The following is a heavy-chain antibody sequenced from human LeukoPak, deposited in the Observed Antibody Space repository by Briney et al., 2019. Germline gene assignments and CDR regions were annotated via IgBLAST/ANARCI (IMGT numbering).Heavy chain of an antibody. CDR3: ARDHFASQPREVPRDYYDSSGYYYVWPSFDY. CDR2: INPSGGST. D-gene: IGHD3-22*01. Sequence: ASVKVSCKASGYTFTSYYMHWVRQAPGQGLEWMGVINPSGGSTIYAQKFQGRVTMTRDTSTSTVYMELSSLRSEDTAVYYCARDHFASQPREVPRDYYDSSGYYYVWPSFDYWGQGTLVTVSS. CDR1: GYTFTSYY. V-gene: IGHV1-46*01. J-gene: IGHJ4*02.